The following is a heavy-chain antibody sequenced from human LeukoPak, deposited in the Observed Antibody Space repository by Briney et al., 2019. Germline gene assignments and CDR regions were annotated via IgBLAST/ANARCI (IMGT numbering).Heavy chain of an antibody. J-gene: IGHJ6*02. D-gene: IGHD6-13*01. CDR1: GFTFSSYG. CDR2: IWYDGSNK. V-gene: IGHV3-33*01. Sequence: GGSLRLSCAASGFTFSSYGMHWVRQAPGKGLEWVAVIWYDGSNKYYADSVKGRFTISRDNSKNTLYPQMNSLRAEDTAVYYRARDVDSSSWYDYYYYYGMDVWGQGTTVTVSS. CDR3: ARDVDSSSWYDYYYYYGMDV.